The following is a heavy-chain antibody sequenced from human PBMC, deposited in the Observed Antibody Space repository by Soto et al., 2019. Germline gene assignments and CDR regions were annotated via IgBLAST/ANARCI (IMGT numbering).Heavy chain of an antibody. V-gene: IGHV1-18*01. Sequence: ASVKVSCKASGYTFTSYGISWVRQAPGQGLEWMGWISAYNGNTNYAQKLQGRVTMTTDTSTSTVYMELSSLRSEDTAVYYCARDLQHSSGWLDYWGQGTLVTVSS. J-gene: IGHJ4*02. D-gene: IGHD6-19*01. CDR2: ISAYNGNT. CDR3: ARDLQHSSGWLDY. CDR1: GYTFTSYG.